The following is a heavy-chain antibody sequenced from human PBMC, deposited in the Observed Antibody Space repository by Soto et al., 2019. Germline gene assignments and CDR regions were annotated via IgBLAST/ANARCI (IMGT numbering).Heavy chain of an antibody. CDR1: GGTFSSDA. D-gene: IGHD6-13*01. V-gene: IGHV1-69*12. CDR3: ERVRIAAAGPGMRELDY. Sequence: QVQLVQSGAEVKKPGSSVKVSCKASGGTFSSDAISWVRQAPGQGIEWMGGIIPIFGTANYAQKFQGRVTITADESTSTAYRELSSLRSEDTAVYYCERVRIAAAGPGMRELDYWGQGTLVTVSS. J-gene: IGHJ4*02. CDR2: IIPIFGTA.